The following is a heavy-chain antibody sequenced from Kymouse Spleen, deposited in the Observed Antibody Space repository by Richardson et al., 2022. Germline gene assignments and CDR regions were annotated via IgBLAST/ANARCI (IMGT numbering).Heavy chain of an antibody. Sequence: EVQLVESGGGLVQPGGSLRLSCAASGFTFSSYDMHWVRQATGKGLEWVSAIGTAGDTYYPGSVKGRFTISRENAKNSLYLQMNSLRAGDTAVYYCAREDSSSHFDYWGQGTLVTVSS. CDR1: GFTFSSYD. J-gene: IGHJ4*02. V-gene: IGHV3-13*01. D-gene: IGHD6-13*01. CDR3: AREDSSSHFDY. CDR2: IGTAGDT.